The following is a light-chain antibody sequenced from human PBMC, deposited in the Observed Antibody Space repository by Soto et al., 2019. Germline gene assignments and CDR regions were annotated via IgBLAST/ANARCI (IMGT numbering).Light chain of an antibody. CDR3: XQFNNXXPLT. J-gene: IGKJ4*01. V-gene: IGKV1D-13*01. CDR2: DAS. Sequence: AIQLTQYPSSLSASVGDRVTITCRASQGISSALAWYQQKPGKAPKLLIYDASSLESGVPSRFSGSGSGTDFTLTISSLQPEDFATYYXXQFNNXXPLTFXGGTKVDIK. CDR1: QGISSA.